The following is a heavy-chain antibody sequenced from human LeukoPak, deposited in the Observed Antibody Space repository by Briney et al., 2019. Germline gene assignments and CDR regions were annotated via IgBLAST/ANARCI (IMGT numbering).Heavy chain of an antibody. CDR3: AREVMDNLRFDY. D-gene: IGHD1-14*01. J-gene: IGHJ4*02. CDR1: GYTFTSYY. CDR2: INPSGGDT. V-gene: IGHV1-46*01. Sequence: ASVKVSCKASGYTFTSYYMHWVRQAPGQGLEWMGIINPSGGDTSYAQKFQGRLTMTRDTSTNTVYMELTSLTSDDTAVYYCAREVMDNLRFDYWGQGTLVTVSS.